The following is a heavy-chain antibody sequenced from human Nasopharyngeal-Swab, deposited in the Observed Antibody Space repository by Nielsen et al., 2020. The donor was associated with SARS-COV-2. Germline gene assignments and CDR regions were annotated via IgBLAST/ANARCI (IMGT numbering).Heavy chain of an antibody. CDR1: GFTFSSYG. Sequence: GGSLRLSCAASGFTFSSYGMHWVRQAPGKELEWVAVIWYDGSNKYYADSVKGRFTISRDNSKNTLYLQMNSLRAEDTAVYYCARDRTVTTTVYFDYWGQGTLVTVSS. J-gene: IGHJ4*02. V-gene: IGHV3-33*01. CDR2: IWYDGSNK. D-gene: IGHD4-17*01. CDR3: ARDRTVTTTVYFDY.